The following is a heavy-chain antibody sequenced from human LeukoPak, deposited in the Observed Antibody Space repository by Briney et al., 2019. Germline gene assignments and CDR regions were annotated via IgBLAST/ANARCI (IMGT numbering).Heavy chain of an antibody. D-gene: IGHD3-3*01. CDR2: IPADGGVK. CDR3: ARQATWGEWYFDQ. CDR1: TFTFNNHG. J-gene: IGHJ4*02. Sequence: PGRSLTLSCVTSTFTFNNHGMHWVRQPPGKGLEWVAVIPADGGVKHYTYYVKGRFIISRDDSKKTVYLDMNSVKVEDTAVYYCARQATWGEWYFDQWSEGMPVIVSS. V-gene: IGHV3-30*03.